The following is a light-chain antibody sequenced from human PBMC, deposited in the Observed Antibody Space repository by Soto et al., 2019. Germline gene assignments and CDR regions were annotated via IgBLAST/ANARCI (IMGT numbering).Light chain of an antibody. CDR1: SSDIGGYNY. V-gene: IGLV2-14*01. Sequence: QSALTQPASMSGSPGQSITISCTGTSSDIGGYNYISWYQQLPGKAPKFIIYDVRNRPSGVSNRFSGSRSGNTASLTISGLQAGDEADYYCSSYTSSSTVIFGGGTKLTVL. J-gene: IGLJ2*01. CDR2: DVR. CDR3: SSYTSSSTVI.